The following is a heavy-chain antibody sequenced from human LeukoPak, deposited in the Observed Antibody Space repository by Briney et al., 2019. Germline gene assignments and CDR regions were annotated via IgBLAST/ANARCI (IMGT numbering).Heavy chain of an antibody. D-gene: IGHD2-15*01. J-gene: IGHJ4*02. CDR1: GFAFSSYW. V-gene: IGHV3-7*01. Sequence: PGGSLRLSCGASGFAFSSYWMTWLRQAPGKGLEFVANIEPAGSATYYADSVKGRFTISRDNTKNSLYLQMNSLRAEDTAVYYCARGSGGSYWGQGTLVTVSS. CDR3: ARGSGGSY. CDR2: IEPAGSAT.